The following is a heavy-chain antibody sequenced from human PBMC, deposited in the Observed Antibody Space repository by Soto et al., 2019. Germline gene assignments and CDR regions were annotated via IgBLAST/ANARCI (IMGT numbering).Heavy chain of an antibody. V-gene: IGHV2-5*02. CDR1: GFSLSTSGVG. D-gene: IGHD2-2*01. CDR3: AHIPPRLCTSATRTPDY. J-gene: IGHJ4*02. CDR2: IYWDDDK. Sequence: QITLKESGPTMVKPTQTLTLTCTFSGFSLSTSGVGVGWIRQPPGKALEWLALIYWDDDKRYSPSLKSRLTSTKXXPXNXXVPTMPNQDPVDTATYYCAHIPPRLCTSATRTPDYWGQGTLVTVSS.